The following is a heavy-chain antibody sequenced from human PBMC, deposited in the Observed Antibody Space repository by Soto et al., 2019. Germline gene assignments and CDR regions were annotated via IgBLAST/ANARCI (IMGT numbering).Heavy chain of an antibody. Sequence: EVQLVESGGGLVKPGGSLRLSCAASGFTFSSYRMNWVRQAPGKGLEWVSSISSSSSYIYYADSVKGRFTISRDNAKNSLDLQMNSLRAEDTAVYYCARGPGPVTGVPFDYLGQGTLVTVSS. CDR3: ARGPGPVTGVPFDY. V-gene: IGHV3-21*01. J-gene: IGHJ4*02. CDR1: GFTFSSYR. D-gene: IGHD4-17*01. CDR2: ISSSSSYI.